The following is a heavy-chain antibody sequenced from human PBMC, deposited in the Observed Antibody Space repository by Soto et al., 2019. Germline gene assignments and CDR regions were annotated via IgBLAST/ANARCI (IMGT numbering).Heavy chain of an antibody. CDR3: ASLPRGGGYHSYQYSGVDV. V-gene: IGHV4-39*01. CDR1: GGSINSGAYY. CDR2: IYYSGTT. J-gene: IGHJ6*02. D-gene: IGHD2-15*01. Sequence: QLQLQESGPGLAKPSETLSLTCSVSGGSINSGAYYWGWIRQPPGKGLEWIGSIYYSGTTNYNQSIKSRVTVSLDTSKNKFSLKLTSLTAADTAVYYCASLPRGGGYHSYQYSGVDVWGQGTIVIVSS.